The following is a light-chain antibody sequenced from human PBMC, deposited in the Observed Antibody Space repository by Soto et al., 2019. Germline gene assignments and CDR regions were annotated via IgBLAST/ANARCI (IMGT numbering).Light chain of an antibody. CDR2: EVN. J-gene: IGLJ1*01. CDR1: SSDVGGYNY. Sequence: LTQPPSASGSPGQSVTISCTGTSSDVGGYNYVSWFQQHPGKAPKLIIHEVNQRPSGVPDRFSGSKSGNTASLTVSGLQAEDEGTYYCSSYGGYNNVVFGTGTKVTLL. V-gene: IGLV2-8*01. CDR3: SSYGGYNNVV.